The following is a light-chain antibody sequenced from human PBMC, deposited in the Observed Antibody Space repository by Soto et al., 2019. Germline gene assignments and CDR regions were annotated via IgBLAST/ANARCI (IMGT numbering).Light chain of an antibody. V-gene: IGKV1-5*01. Sequence: DIQMTQSPSTLSASVGDRVTITCRASQSVSSFLAWYQQKPGKAPKVLIYDASTLENGVPSRFSGSGSGTEFTLTISSLQPDDFAVYYCQQRSDWPITFGQGTRLEI. CDR2: DAS. CDR1: QSVSSF. CDR3: QQRSDWPIT. J-gene: IGKJ5*01.